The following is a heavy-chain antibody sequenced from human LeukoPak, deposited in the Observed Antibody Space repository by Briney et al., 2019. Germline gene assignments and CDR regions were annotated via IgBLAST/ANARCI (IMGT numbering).Heavy chain of an antibody. V-gene: IGHV4-39*01. Sequence: SETLSLTCTVSGVSISSSPYFWGWIRQPPGKGLDWVGVIYYSGTTYYNPSLKSRLTVSVDTSKNQFSLRLSSVTAADTAVYYCARLYSSTWSLVWGHGTMVTVSS. CDR1: GVSISSSPYF. J-gene: IGHJ3*01. CDR3: ARLYSSTWSLV. D-gene: IGHD6-13*01. CDR2: IYYSGTT.